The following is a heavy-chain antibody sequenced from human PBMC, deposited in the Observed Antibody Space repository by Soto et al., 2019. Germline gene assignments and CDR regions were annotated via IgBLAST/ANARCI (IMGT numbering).Heavy chain of an antibody. V-gene: IGHV4-59*08. CDR2: VYDNGGS. D-gene: IGHD3-10*01. Sequence: QVQLQESGPGLVKPSETLSLTCTVSGGSIDGYNCAWIRQPPGKALEWVGYVYDNGGSSYNPSLESRVTLSRDTSKSPFSLQLRSVTAADTAVYYCARQGIGNLHGLVDVWGRGTTVTVSS. J-gene: IGHJ6*02. CDR1: GGSIDGYN. CDR3: ARQGIGNLHGLVDV.